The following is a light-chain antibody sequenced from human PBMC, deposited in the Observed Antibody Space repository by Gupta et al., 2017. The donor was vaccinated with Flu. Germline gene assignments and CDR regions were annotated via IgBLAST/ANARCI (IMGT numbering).Light chain of an antibody. J-gene: IGKJ2*01. CDR3: QQYNNWPYT. CDR1: QSVSSN. CDR2: DAS. V-gene: IGKV3-15*01. Sequence: PATLSVSPGERATLSCRASQSVSSNLAWYQQKPGQAPRLLIYDASTWAPGVPARFSGSGSGTEFTLTISSLQSEDFAVYYCQQYNNWPYTFGQGTKLEIK.